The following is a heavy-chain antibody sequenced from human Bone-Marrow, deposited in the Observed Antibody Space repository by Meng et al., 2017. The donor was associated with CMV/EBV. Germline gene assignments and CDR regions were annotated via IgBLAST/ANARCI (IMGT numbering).Heavy chain of an antibody. Sequence: ASVKVSCKASGYTFTSYDINWVRQATGQGLEWMGWMNPNSGNTGYAQKFQGRVTMTRNTSISTAYMELSSLRSEDTAVYYCARGRVPRELLRNAFDIWGQGTIVTVSS. CDR1: GYTFTSYD. CDR3: ARGRVPRELLRNAFDI. D-gene: IGHD1-26*01. CDR2: MNPNSGNT. J-gene: IGHJ3*02. V-gene: IGHV1-8*01.